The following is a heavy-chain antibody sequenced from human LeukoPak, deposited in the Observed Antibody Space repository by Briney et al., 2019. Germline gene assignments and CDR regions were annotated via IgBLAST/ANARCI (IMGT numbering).Heavy chain of an antibody. CDR2: IYSDGST. V-gene: IGHV3-66*01. J-gene: IGHJ4*02. CDR1: GYTVSTNY. Sequence: PGGSLRLSCAASGYTVSTNYMNWVRQAPGKGLEWVSVIYSDGSTYYADSVKGRFTISRDNSKNTLYLQMNSLRADDTAVYYCARERAYCGGDCYSNYFDYWGQGTLVTVSS. D-gene: IGHD2-21*02. CDR3: ARERAYCGGDCYSNYFDY.